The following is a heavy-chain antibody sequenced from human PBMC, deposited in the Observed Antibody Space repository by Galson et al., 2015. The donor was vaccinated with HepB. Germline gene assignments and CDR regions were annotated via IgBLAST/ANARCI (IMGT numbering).Heavy chain of an antibody. Sequence: LSLTCTVSGGSINSYYWTWIRQPPGRGLEWIGYIYYSGSANYNPSLKSRVTMSVDTSKNQFSLKLSSVTAADTAVYYCARLPPVTTIRGIRTSLFDYWGQGTLVTVSS. CDR3: ARLPPVTTIRGIRTSLFDY. J-gene: IGHJ4*02. V-gene: IGHV4-59*01. CDR2: IYYSGSA. D-gene: IGHD3-10*01. CDR1: GGSINSYY.